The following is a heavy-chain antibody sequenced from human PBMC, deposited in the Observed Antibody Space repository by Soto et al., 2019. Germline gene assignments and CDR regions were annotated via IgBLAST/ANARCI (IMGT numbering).Heavy chain of an antibody. CDR2: IYYSGST. CDR1: GGSISSGGYY. V-gene: IGHV4-31*03. D-gene: IGHD6-13*01. CDR3: ARVDSSSWWKYYFDY. Sequence: SETLSLTCTVSGGSISSGGYYWSWIRQHPGKGLEWIGYIYYSGSTYYNPSLKSRVTISVDTSKNQFSLKLSSVTAADTAVYYCARVDSSSWWKYYFDYWGQGTLVTVSS. J-gene: IGHJ4*02.